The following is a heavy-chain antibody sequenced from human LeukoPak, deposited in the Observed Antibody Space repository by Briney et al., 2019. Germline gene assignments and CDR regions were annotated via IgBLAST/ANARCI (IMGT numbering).Heavy chain of an antibody. J-gene: IGHJ6*02. Sequence: ASVTVSCKASGYTFTSYGISWVRQAPGQGLEWMGWISAYNGNTNYAQKLQGRVTMTTDTSTSTAYMELRSLRSDDTAVYYCARDVATMVRGVIITLGYYYGMDVWGQGTTVTVSS. CDR2: ISAYNGNT. CDR3: ARDVATMVRGVIITLGYYYGMDV. V-gene: IGHV1-18*01. CDR1: GYTFTSYG. D-gene: IGHD3-10*01.